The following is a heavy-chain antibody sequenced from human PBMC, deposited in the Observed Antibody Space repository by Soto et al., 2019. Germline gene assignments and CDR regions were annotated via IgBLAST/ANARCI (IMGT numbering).Heavy chain of an antibody. CDR1: GFTFSTYA. Sequence: QMQLVESGGGVVQPGRSLRLSCAASGFTFSTYAMHWVRQAPGKGLEWVALISYDGTNKYYPDSVKGRFTISRDNSKNTLYLQINSLRPEDTAVYYCARNRARIAVAGTPYYYYGMDVWGQGTTVTVSS. D-gene: IGHD6-19*01. CDR2: ISYDGTNK. J-gene: IGHJ6*02. CDR3: ARNRARIAVAGTPYYYYGMDV. V-gene: IGHV3-30-3*01.